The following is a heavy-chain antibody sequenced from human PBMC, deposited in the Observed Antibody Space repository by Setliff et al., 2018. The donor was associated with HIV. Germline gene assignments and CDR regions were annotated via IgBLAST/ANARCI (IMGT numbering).Heavy chain of an antibody. CDR1: GGSLTNYY. V-gene: IGHV4-34*01. CDR2: ITDDGTA. J-gene: IGHJ6*02. Sequence: SETLSLTCAVYGGSLTNYYWSWIRQSPGKGLEWIGEITDDGTATYTSSLKSRVTISLDTSKKQLSLKVTSVTAADTAIYYCARGRSCESDWCWLYYNYYYGMDVWAQGTAVTVSS. CDR3: ARGRSCESDWCWLYYNYYYGMDV. D-gene: IGHD2-8*01.